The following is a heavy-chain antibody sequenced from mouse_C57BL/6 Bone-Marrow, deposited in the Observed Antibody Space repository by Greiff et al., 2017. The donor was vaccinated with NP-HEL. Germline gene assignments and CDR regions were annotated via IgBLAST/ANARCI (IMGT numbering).Heavy chain of an antibody. CDR3: ARVGYSNYEGFLGMDY. Sequence: QVQLKESGAELVKPGASVKMSCKASGYTFTSYWITWVKQRPGQGLEWIGDIYPGSGSTNYNEKFKSKATLTVDTSSSTAYMQLSSLTSEDSAVYYCARVGYSNYEGFLGMDYWGQGTSVTVSS. D-gene: IGHD2-5*01. V-gene: IGHV1-55*01. CDR2: IYPGSGST. J-gene: IGHJ4*01. CDR1: GYTFTSYW.